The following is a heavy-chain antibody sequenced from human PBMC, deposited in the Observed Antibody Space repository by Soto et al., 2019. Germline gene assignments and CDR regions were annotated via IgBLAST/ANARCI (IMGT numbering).Heavy chain of an antibody. J-gene: IGHJ4*02. D-gene: IGHD3-3*01. CDR1: GFMFNRYA. V-gene: IGHV3-30-3*01. CDR3: ARSRSGAVPDSFGY. Sequence: QVPLVESGGRVVQPGRSLRLSCAASGFMFNRYAIHWVRQTPGKGLEWVAVISRDGSVQYYADSVRGRFIISRDMSKDTVYLEMNSLRVEDTAVFYCARSRSGAVPDSFGYWGQGTLVTVSS. CDR2: ISRDGSVQ.